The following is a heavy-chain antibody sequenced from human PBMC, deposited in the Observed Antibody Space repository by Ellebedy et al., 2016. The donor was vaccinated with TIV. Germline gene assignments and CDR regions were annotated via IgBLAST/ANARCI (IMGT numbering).Heavy chain of an antibody. V-gene: IGHV5-10-1*01. Sequence: GESLKISXKGSGYSFTSYWISWVRQMPGKGLEWMGRIDPSDSYTNYSPSFQGHVTISADKSISTAYLQWSSLKASDTAMYYCARGRVVRSLFDAFDIWGQGTMVTVSS. CDR3: ARGRVVRSLFDAFDI. D-gene: IGHD2-21*01. CDR2: IDPSDSYT. CDR1: GYSFTSYW. J-gene: IGHJ3*02.